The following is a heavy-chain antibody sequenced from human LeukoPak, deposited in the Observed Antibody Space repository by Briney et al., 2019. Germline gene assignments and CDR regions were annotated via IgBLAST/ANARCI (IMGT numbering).Heavy chain of an antibody. D-gene: IGHD1-26*01. V-gene: IGHV3-21*01. Sequence: GGSLRLSCAASGFTFSSYIMNWVRQAPGKGLEWVSSISSGSNYIYYADSVKGRFTISRDDAKNSLYLQMNSLRAEDTAVYYCAHWDSGSYSFDYWGQGTLVTVSS. CDR1: GFTFSSYI. CDR2: ISSGSNYI. CDR3: AHWDSGSYSFDY. J-gene: IGHJ4*02.